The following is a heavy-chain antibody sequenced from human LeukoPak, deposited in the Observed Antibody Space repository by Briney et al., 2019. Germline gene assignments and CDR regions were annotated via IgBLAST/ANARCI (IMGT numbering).Heavy chain of an antibody. CDR2: IRYDGTKT. CDR1: GFQFSRNG. D-gene: IGHD2-8*01. CDR3: ARDFDDVNGNFYYIPDF. J-gene: IGHJ4*02. Sequence: GGSLRLSCTASGFQFSRNGMHWVRQAPGKGLEWVAFIRYDGTKTFYGDSVRGRFTISRDNSKNTLYLEMNSLRHEDAAVYSCARDFDDVNGNFYYIPDFWGQGTLVTVSS. V-gene: IGHV3-30*02.